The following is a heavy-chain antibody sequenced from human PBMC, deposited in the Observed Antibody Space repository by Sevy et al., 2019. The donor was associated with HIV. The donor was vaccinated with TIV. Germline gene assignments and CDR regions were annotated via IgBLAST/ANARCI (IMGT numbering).Heavy chain of an antibody. Sequence: GGSLRLSCAASGFTFSSYGMHWVRQAPGKGLEWVAVIWYDGSHKYYAYSVKGRFTISRDNSKNTLYLQMNSLRAEDTAVYYCARGQCSGGSCYSLYYYYGMDVWGQGTTVTVSS. CDR1: GFTFSSYG. CDR3: ARGQCSGGSCYSLYYYYGMDV. CDR2: IWYDGSHK. J-gene: IGHJ6*02. D-gene: IGHD2-15*01. V-gene: IGHV3-33*01.